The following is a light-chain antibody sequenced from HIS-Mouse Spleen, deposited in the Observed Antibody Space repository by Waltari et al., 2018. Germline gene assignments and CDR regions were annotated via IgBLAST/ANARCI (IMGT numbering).Light chain of an antibody. CDR2: EDS. CDR1: ALPKKY. CDR3: YSTDSSGNHRV. Sequence: SYELTQPPSVSVSPGQTASITCSGDALPKKYAYWYQQKSGQPPVLVIYEDSKRPSGIPERFSGSSSGTMATLTISGAQVEDEADYYCYSTDSSGNHRVFGGGTKLTVL. J-gene: IGLJ2*01. V-gene: IGLV3-10*01.